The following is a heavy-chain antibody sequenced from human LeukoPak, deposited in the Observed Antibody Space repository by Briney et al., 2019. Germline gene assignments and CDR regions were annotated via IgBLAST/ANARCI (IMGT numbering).Heavy chain of an antibody. CDR3: AKVEMTTTRGLHY. CDR1: GYTFTVYY. D-gene: IGHD5-24*01. Sequence: GASVKVSCKASGYTFTVYYMHWVRQAPGQGLEWMGWINPNSGGTNYAQKFQGRVTMTRYTSISTAYMELSRLRSGATAVADCAKVEMTTTRGLHYWGQGTLVTVSS. V-gene: IGHV1-2*02. CDR2: INPNSGGT. J-gene: IGHJ4*02.